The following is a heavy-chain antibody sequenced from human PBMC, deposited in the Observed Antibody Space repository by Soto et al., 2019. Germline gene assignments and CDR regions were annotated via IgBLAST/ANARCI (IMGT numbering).Heavy chain of an antibody. CDR2: ISSSSSTI. J-gene: IGHJ4*02. CDR3: AADFWSGYSASPFDY. CDR1: GFTFSSYS. V-gene: IGHV3-48*04. Sequence: GGSLRLSCAASGFTFSSYSMNWVRQAPGKGLEWVSYISSSSSTIYYADSVKGRFTISGDNAKNSLYLQMNSLRAEDTAVYYCAADFWSGYSASPFDYWGQGTLVTVSS. D-gene: IGHD3-3*01.